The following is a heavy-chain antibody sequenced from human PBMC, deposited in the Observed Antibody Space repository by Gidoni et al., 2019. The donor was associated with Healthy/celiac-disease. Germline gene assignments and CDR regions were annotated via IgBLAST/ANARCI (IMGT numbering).Heavy chain of an antibody. D-gene: IGHD3-10*01. Sequence: QVQLQESDPGLVKPSGTLSLTCAVSGGSISSSNWWSWVRQPPGKGLEWIGKIYHSGSTNYNPSLKSRVTISVDKSKNQFSLKLSSVTAADTAVYYCAREGRTTYYYGSGSYYDYYGMDVWGQGTTVTVSS. J-gene: IGHJ6*02. V-gene: IGHV4-4*02. CDR2: IYHSGST. CDR3: AREGRTTYYYGSGSYYDYYGMDV. CDR1: GGSISSSNW.